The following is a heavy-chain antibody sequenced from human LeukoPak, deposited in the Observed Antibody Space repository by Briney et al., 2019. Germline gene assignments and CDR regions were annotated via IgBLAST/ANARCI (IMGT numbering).Heavy chain of an antibody. CDR3: ARHEGIVGATFAFDI. D-gene: IGHD1-26*01. V-gene: IGHV4-4*07. CDR1: GGSISSFY. J-gene: IGHJ3*02. CDR2: ISASGST. Sequence: SETLSLTCTVSGGSISSFYWTWIRQPAGKGLEWIGRISASGSTNYNPSLKSRVTMSVDTSKNQFSLELSSVTAADTAVYYCARHEGIVGATFAFDIWGQGTMVTVSS.